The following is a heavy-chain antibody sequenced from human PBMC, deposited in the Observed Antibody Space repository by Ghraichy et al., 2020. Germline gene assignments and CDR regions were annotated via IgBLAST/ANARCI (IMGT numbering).Heavy chain of an antibody. CDR2: ISGSGGST. J-gene: IGHJ4*02. Sequence: GGSLRLYCAASGFTFSSYAMSWVRQAPGKGLEWVSAISGSGGSTYYADSVKGRFTISRDNSKNTLYLQMNSLRAEDTAVYYCAKYVAGTEYFDYWGQGTLVTVSS. CDR3: AKYVAGTEYFDY. V-gene: IGHV3-23*01. D-gene: IGHD6-19*01. CDR1: GFTFSSYA.